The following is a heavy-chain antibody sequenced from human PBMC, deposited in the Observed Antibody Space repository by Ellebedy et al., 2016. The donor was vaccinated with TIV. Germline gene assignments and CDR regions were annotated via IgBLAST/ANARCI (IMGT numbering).Heavy chain of an antibody. CDR2: ISGSGGST. CDR1: GFTFSSYA. D-gene: IGHD3-10*01. V-gene: IGHV3-23*01. Sequence: GESLKISCAASGFTFSSYAISWVRQAPGKGLEWVSAISGSGGSTYYADSVKGRFTISRDNSKNTLYLQMNSLRAEDTAVYYCAKRVTMVRGVITYYHYAMDVWGQGTTVTVSS. J-gene: IGHJ6*02. CDR3: AKRVTMVRGVITYYHYAMDV.